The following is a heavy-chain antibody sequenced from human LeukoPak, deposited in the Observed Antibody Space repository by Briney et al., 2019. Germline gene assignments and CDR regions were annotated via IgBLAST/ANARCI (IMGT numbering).Heavy chain of an antibody. CDR3: AREASLVRGIFITRYGLDV. CDR1: GGSVSSGTYY. V-gene: IGHV4-61*01. D-gene: IGHD3-10*01. CDR2: ISYNENT. J-gene: IGHJ6*04. Sequence: PSETLSFTCTASGGSVSSGTYYWTWIRQPPGKGLEWIAYISYNENTNYSPSLKSRLTISLDTSKNQFSLRLSSVTAADTAVYYCAREASLVRGIFITRYGLDVWGKGTTVTVSS.